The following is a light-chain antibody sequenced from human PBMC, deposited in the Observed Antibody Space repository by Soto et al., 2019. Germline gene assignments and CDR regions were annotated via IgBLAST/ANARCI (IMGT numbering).Light chain of an antibody. V-gene: IGLV1-40*01. CDR1: SSSIGAGYD. CDR2: GNS. CDR3: QSYDSSLSGVV. Sequence: QPVLTQPPSVSGAPGQRVTISCTGSSSSIGAGYDVHWYHQLPGRAPKLLIYGNSNRPSGVPDRFSGSKSGTSASLAITGLQAEDEADYYCQSYDSSLSGVVFGGGTKLTVL. J-gene: IGLJ2*01.